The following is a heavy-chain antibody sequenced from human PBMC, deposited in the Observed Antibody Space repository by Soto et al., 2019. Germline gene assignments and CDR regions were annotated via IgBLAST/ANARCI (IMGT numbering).Heavy chain of an antibody. J-gene: IGHJ4*02. D-gene: IGHD3-22*01. CDR3: ARQDPYYYDSTTAFYFDY. CDR2: IYPGDSDT. Sequence: GECLKISCKGSGYSFTNYWIGWVRQMPGKGLEWMGIIYPGDSDTRYSPSFQGHVTISADKSISTAYLQWSSLKASDTAMYYCARQDPYYYDSTTAFYFDYWGQGSLVTVSS. V-gene: IGHV5-51*01. CDR1: GYSFTNYW.